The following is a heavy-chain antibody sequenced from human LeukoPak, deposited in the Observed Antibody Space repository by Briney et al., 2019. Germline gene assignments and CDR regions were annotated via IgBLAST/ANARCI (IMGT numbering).Heavy chain of an antibody. CDR2: IYTSGST. CDR3: ARDGWDRSSQTFDY. D-gene: IGHD6-13*01. V-gene: IGHV4-4*07. J-gene: IGHJ4*02. Sequence: PSETLSLTCTVSGVSISDYYWNWIRQPAGKGLEWIGRIYTSGSTNYNPSLQSRVAMSLDRSENQFSLKLNSVTAADTAVYCCARDGWDRSSQTFDYWGQGTLVTVSS. CDR1: GVSISDYY.